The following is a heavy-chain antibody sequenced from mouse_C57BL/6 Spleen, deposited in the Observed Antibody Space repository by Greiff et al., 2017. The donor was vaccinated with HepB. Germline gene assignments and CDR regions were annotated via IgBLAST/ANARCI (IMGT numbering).Heavy chain of an antibody. CDR1: GFTFSSYT. Sequence: EVKVEASGGGLVKPGGSLKLSCAASGFTFSSYTMSWVRQTPEKRLEWVATISGGGGNTYYPDSVKGRFTISRDNAKNTLYLQMSSLRSEDTALYYCARRGDLDYWGQGTTLTVSS. J-gene: IGHJ2*01. CDR3: ARRGDLDY. V-gene: IGHV5-9*01. CDR2: ISGGGGNT. D-gene: IGHD3-3*01.